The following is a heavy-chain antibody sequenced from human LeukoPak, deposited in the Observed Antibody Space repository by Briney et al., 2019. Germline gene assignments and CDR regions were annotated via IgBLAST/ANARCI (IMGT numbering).Heavy chain of an antibody. D-gene: IGHD2-2*01. CDR2: IYYSGST. CDR1: GGSISSSSYY. Sequence: SETLFLTCTVSGGSISSSSYYWGWIRQPPGKGLEWIGYIYYSGSTYYNPSLKSRVTISVDTSKNQFSLKLSSVTAADTAVYYCARAAPHCSSTSCPNWFDPWGQGTLVTVSS. J-gene: IGHJ5*02. CDR3: ARAAPHCSSTSCPNWFDP. V-gene: IGHV4-30-4*08.